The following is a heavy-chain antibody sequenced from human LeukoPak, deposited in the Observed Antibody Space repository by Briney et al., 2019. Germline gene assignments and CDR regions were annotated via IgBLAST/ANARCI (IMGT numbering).Heavy chain of an antibody. D-gene: IGHD6-13*01. CDR2: TFYSGST. CDR3: ARTAAGKDHDF. Sequence: SQTLSLTCTVSGGSISSGGYYWSWIRQHPGKGLEWIGYTFYSGSTYFHPSLQSRTTMSVDTSKNQFSLKLSSVTAADTAVYYCARTAAGKDHDFWGQGTLVTVSS. CDR1: GGSISSGGYY. V-gene: IGHV4-31*03. J-gene: IGHJ4*02.